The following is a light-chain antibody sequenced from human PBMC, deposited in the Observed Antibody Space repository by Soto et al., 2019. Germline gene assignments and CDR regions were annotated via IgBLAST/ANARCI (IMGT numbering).Light chain of an antibody. Sequence: EIVLTQSPGTLSLSPGERATLSCRASQRVSSSYLAWYQQRPGQAPSLLIYGASNRATGIPDRFSGSGSGTDFSLTISRREPEVIAVYYCQQYCSSPYTFGQGTKLEIK. V-gene: IGKV3-20*01. J-gene: IGKJ2*01. CDR2: GAS. CDR1: QRVSSSY. CDR3: QQYCSSPYT.